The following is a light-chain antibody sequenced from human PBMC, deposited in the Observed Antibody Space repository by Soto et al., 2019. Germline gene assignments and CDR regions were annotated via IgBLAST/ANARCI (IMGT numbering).Light chain of an antibody. Sequence: EIVLTQSPSTLSLSPGERATLSCRVSQSVSSYLAWYQQKPGQAPRLLIYDASNRATGIPARFSGSGSGTDFTLTISSLEPEDFAVYYCQQRSNWPPLTFGGGTEVDIK. J-gene: IGKJ4*01. V-gene: IGKV3-11*01. CDR3: QQRSNWPPLT. CDR1: QSVSSY. CDR2: DAS.